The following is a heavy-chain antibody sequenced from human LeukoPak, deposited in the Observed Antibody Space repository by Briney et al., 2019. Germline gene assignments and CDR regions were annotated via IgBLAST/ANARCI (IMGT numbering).Heavy chain of an antibody. Sequence: SETLSLTCVVSGGSVSGYYWGWIRQPPGRGLEWIGYVYYSGSTNYNPSFKSRITISVDTSRNQFSPQLSSVTAADTAVYYCARIHRYCSGGACYVLDNWGQGTLVAVSS. CDR3: ARIHRYCSGGACYVLDN. CDR2: VYYSGST. V-gene: IGHV4-59*02. D-gene: IGHD2-15*01. CDR1: GGSVSGYY. J-gene: IGHJ4*02.